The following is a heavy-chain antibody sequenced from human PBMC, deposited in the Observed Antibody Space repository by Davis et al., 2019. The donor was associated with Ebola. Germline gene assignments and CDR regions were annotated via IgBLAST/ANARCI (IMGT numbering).Heavy chain of an antibody. CDR2: ISYDGSNK. CDR3: ARDGSGTEDYYYYGMDV. D-gene: IGHD3-10*01. V-gene: IGHV3-30-3*01. J-gene: IGHJ6*02. CDR1: GFTFSSYA. Sequence: SLKIPCAASGFTFSSYAMHWVRQAPGKGLEWVAVISYDGSNKYYADSVKGRFTIFRDNSKNTLYLQMNSLRAEDTAVYYCARDGSGTEDYYYYGMDVWGQGTTVTVSS.